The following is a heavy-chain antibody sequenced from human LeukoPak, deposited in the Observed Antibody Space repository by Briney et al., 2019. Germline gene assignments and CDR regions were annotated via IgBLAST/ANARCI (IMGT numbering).Heavy chain of an antibody. CDR3: AKDVFGGIDY. CDR1: GFTFSSNP. V-gene: IGHV3-30-3*01. Sequence: PGGSLRLSCAASGFTFSSNPMHWVRQAPGKGLEWVAVTSHDENNKYYADSVKGRFTISRDNSKNTLYLQMNSLRTEGTAVYYCAKDVFGGIDYWGQGTLVTVS. CDR2: TSHDENNK. J-gene: IGHJ4*02. D-gene: IGHD3-10*01.